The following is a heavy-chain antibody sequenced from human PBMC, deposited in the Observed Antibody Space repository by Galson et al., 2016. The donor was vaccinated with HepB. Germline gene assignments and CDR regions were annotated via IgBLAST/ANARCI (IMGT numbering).Heavy chain of an antibody. CDR1: GFTFNAHW. Sequence: SLRLSCAASGFTFNAHWMNWVRQAPGKGLEWVANIRGDGIVSYYAESVRGRFTISRDNAKNSLYLQMNGLRVDETAVYSCAREMPGSCFDGGQETLVTVSS. CDR2: IRGDGIVS. J-gene: IGHJ4*02. D-gene: IGHD3-10*01. V-gene: IGHV3-7*01. CDR3: AREMPGSCFD.